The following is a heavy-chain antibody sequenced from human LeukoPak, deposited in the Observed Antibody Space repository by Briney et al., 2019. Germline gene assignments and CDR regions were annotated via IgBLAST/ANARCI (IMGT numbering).Heavy chain of an antibody. V-gene: IGHV3-23*01. D-gene: IGHD4-17*01. CDR2: NRGRGGNT. Sequence: GGSLRLSCAASGFTFTIYAIRWVSRPPARGREGGLTNRGRGGNTFYTESVKGRFTISRESSKDTLYLQMNSLTLEDTALFSWAKTQVVRAWWFDPWGEGTLVIVSS. CDR3: AKTQVVRAWWFDP. J-gene: IGHJ5*02. CDR1: GFTFTIYA.